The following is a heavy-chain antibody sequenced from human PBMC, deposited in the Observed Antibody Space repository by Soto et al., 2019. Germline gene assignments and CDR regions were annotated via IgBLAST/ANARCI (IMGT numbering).Heavy chain of an antibody. Sequence: EVQLLESGGGLVQPGGSLRLSCAASGFTFSSYAMSWVRQAPGKGLEWVSAIGGSGGSTYYADSVKGRFTISRDNSKNTLYLQMNSLRAEDTAVYYCAKGQVLCGGDCSSGFDYWGQGTLVTVSS. J-gene: IGHJ4*02. D-gene: IGHD2-21*02. CDR3: AKGQVLCGGDCSSGFDY. V-gene: IGHV3-23*01. CDR1: GFTFSSYA. CDR2: IGGSGGST.